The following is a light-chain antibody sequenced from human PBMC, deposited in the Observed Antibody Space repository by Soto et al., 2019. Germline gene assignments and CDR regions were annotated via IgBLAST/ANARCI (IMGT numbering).Light chain of an antibody. CDR3: QQYNNYPRT. CDR2: DAS. J-gene: IGKJ1*01. Sequence: DIDMTKSPSTLSASIGDGVTITCRAIESISGWLAWYQQQPGKAPKLLIYDASNLESGVPSRFSGSGSGTEFTLAISSLQPDDFATYYCQQYNNYPRTFGQGTKVDIK. V-gene: IGKV1-5*01. CDR1: ESISGW.